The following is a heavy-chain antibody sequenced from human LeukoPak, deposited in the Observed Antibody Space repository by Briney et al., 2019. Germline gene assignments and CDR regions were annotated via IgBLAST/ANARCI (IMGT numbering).Heavy chain of an antibody. D-gene: IGHD3-10*01. J-gene: IGHJ6*02. V-gene: IGHV4-34*01. CDR1: GGSFSGYY. CDR2: INHSGST. CDR3: ARRTTITMVRGVPNGYYGMDV. Sequence: PSETLSLTCAVYGGSFSGYYWSWIRQPPGKGLEWIGEINHSGSTNYNPSLKSRVTISVDTSKNQFSLKLSSVTAADTAVYYCARRTTITMVRGVPNGYYGMDVWGQGTLVTVSS.